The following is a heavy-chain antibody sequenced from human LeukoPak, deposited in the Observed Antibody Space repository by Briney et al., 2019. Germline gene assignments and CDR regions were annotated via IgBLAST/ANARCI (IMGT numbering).Heavy chain of an antibody. CDR2: IYYSGST. Sequence: SETLSLTCTVSGGSISGYYWSWIRQPPGKGLEWIGFIYYSGSTNYDPSLKSRVTMSVDTPKNQFSLQLGSVTAADTAVYYCARGRDPRYSSGYFTHWGQGILVTVSS. CDR1: GGSISGYY. V-gene: IGHV4-59*01. CDR3: ARGRDPRYSSGYFTH. J-gene: IGHJ4*02. D-gene: IGHD6-19*01.